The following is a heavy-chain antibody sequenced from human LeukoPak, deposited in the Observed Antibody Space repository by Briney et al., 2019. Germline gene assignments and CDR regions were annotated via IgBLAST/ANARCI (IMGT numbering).Heavy chain of an antibody. D-gene: IGHD3-10*01. Sequence: SVKVSCKASVGTFSSYAISWVRQAPGQGLEWMGGIIPIFVTANYAQKFQGRVTITADESTSTAYMELSSLRSEDTAVYYCARGHYYGSGSYKAIDYWGQGTLVTVSS. CDR1: VGTFSSYA. CDR2: IIPIFVTA. CDR3: ARGHYYGSGSYKAIDY. J-gene: IGHJ4*02. V-gene: IGHV1-69*13.